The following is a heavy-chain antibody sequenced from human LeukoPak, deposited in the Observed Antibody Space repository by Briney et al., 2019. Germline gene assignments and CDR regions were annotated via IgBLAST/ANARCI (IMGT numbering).Heavy chain of an antibody. D-gene: IGHD3/OR15-3a*01. V-gene: IGHV3-20*04. Sequence: GGSLRLSCAASGFAFTDYGMSWVRQAPGKGLEWVSDINWNGVRTEYADSVKGRVTISRDNANNSLCLKMNSLGAEDTGLYYCARGSSHYYYFFGMDVWGQGPTLTVPS. CDR1: GFAFTDYG. CDR2: INWNGVRT. CDR3: ARGSSHYYYFFGMDV. J-gene: IGHJ6*02.